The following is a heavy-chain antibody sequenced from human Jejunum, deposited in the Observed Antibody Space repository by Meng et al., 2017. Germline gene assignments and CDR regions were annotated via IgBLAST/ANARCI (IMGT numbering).Heavy chain of an antibody. CDR2: IYHTGST. CDR3: ARVREVPLGTGDWFDP. CDR1: GFRVESTNG. Sequence: QGHVQGSAPWLFIASVTLSPTCDVSGFRVESTNGVSWVRHPPGKGLEWIGEIYHTGSTNFSPSLKSRVSISMDASKNQVFLKLTSVTAADTAVYYCARVREVPLGTGDWFDPWGQGTLVTVSS. J-gene: IGHJ5*02. V-gene: IGHV4-4*02. D-gene: IGHD1/OR15-1a*01.